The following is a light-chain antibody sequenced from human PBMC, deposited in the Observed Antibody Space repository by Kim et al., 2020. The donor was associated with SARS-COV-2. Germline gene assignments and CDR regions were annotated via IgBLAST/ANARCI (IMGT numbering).Light chain of an antibody. CDR1: SLISYY. V-gene: IGLV3-19*01. J-gene: IGLJ2*01. Sequence: VALGPKVSITCHGDSLISYYATWYQQKPGQAPILVIYGKNNRPSGIPDRFSGSSSGNTASLTITGTQAGDEADYYCNSRDSNDNVVFGGGTQLTVL. CDR2: GKN. CDR3: NSRDSNDNVV.